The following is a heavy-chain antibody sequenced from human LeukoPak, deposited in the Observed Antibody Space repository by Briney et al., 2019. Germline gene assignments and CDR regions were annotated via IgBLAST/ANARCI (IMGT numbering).Heavy chain of an antibody. CDR1: GGSISSGGYY. Sequence: SQTLSLTCTVSGGSISSGGYYWSWIRQPAGKGLEWIGRIYTSGSTNYNPSLKSRVTMSVDTSKNQFSLKLSSVTAADTAVYYCARGPRSSDWYSVDYWGRGTLVTVSS. CDR3: ARGPRSSDWYSVDY. CDR2: IYTSGST. J-gene: IGHJ4*02. V-gene: IGHV4-61*02. D-gene: IGHD6-19*01.